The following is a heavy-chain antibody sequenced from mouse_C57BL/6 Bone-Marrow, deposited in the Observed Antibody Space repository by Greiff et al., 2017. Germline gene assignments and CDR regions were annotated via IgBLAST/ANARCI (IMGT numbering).Heavy chain of an antibody. V-gene: IGHV1-74*01. D-gene: IGHD2-2*01. J-gene: IGHJ3*01. Sequence: VQLQQPGAELVKPGASVKVSCKASGYTFTSYWMHWVKQRPGQGLEWIGRIHPSDSDTNYNQKFKGKATLTADKSSSTAYMQLSSLTSEDSAVYYCTISTMVTARFAYWGQGTLVTVSA. CDR3: TISTMVTARFAY. CDR1: GYTFTSYW. CDR2: IHPSDSDT.